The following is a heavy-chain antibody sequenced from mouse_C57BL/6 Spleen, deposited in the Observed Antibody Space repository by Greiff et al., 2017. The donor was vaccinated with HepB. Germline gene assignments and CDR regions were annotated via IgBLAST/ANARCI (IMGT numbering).Heavy chain of an antibody. CDR2: IYPGDGDT. CDR1: GYAFSSSW. J-gene: IGHJ3*01. Sequence: VQLQQSGPELVKPGASVKISCKASGYAFSSSWMNWVKQRPGKGLEWIGRIYPGDGDTNYNGKFKGKATLTADKSSSTAYMQLSSLTSEDSAVYFCARDLLRGCADWGQGTLVTVSA. CDR3: ARDLLRGCAD. D-gene: IGHD1-1*01. V-gene: IGHV1-82*01.